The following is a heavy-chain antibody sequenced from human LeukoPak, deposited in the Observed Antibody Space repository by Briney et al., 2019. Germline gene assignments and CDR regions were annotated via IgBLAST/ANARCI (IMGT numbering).Heavy chain of an antibody. CDR3: ARPYVGATTGFDY. J-gene: IGHJ4*02. CDR1: GYSISSGYY. Sequence: PSETLSLTCAVSGYSISSGYYWGWIRQPPGKGLEWIGSIYHSGSTYYNWSLKSRVTISVDTSKNQFSLKLSSVTAADTAVYYCARPYVGATTGFDYWGQGTLVTVSS. V-gene: IGHV4-38-2*01. D-gene: IGHD1-26*01. CDR2: IYHSGST.